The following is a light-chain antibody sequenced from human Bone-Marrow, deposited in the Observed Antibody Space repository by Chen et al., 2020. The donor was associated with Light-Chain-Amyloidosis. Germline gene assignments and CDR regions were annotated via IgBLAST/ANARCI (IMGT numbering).Light chain of an antibody. CDR3: QSYQGSSQGV. V-gene: IGLV6-57*01. Sequence: NFMLTQPHSVSESPGKTGIISCTRSSGSIATNYVQWYQQRPGSSPTTVIYEDDQRPSGVPDRFSGSIDRSSNSASHTISGLKTEDEADYYCQSYQGSSQGVFGGGTKLTVL. CDR2: EDD. J-gene: IGLJ3*02. CDR1: SGSIATNY.